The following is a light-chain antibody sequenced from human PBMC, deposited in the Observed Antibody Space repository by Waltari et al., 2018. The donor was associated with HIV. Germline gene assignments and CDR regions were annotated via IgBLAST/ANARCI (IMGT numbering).Light chain of an antibody. CDR1: SSAVGGYNY. V-gene: IGLV2-14*01. Sequence: QSALTQPASVSGSPGQSITISCTGTSSAVGGYNYVSWYQQHPGKAPKRLIYGVRNRAPGVSNRFSGSKSGNTASLTISGLQAEDEADYYCSSYTSSSTLVFGGGTKLTVL. CDR2: GVR. J-gene: IGLJ3*02. CDR3: SSYTSSSTLV.